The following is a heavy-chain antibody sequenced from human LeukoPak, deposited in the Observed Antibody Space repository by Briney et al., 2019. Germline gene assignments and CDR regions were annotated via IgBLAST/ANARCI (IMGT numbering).Heavy chain of an antibody. V-gene: IGHV3-48*03. CDR1: GFTFSSYD. D-gene: IGHD1-26*01. J-gene: IGHJ4*02. CDR2: ISTSGTGK. CDR3: ARRPGSYFDY. Sequence: GGSLILSCAASGFTFSSYDMTWVRQAPGKGLEWVSYISTSGTGKYYADSVKGRFTISRDNAKNSLHLQMNSLRGEDTAVYYCARRPGSYFDYWGQGTLVTVSS.